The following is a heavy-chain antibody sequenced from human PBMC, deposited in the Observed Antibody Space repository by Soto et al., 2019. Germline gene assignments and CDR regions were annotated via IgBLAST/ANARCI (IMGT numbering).Heavy chain of an antibody. D-gene: IGHD3-22*01. CDR2: IFPSDSDT. CDR1: GYKFTSYW. J-gene: IGHJ5*02. V-gene: IGHV5-51*01. CDR3: ARKDKSGYFNWFDP. Sequence: PGEPLKISCRTSGYKFTSYWIAWVGQMPGKGLEWMGIIFPSDSDTRYSPSFQGQVTISADRSTSTVFLQWASLKASDTAVYFCARKDKSGYFNWFDPWGQGTLVTVSS.